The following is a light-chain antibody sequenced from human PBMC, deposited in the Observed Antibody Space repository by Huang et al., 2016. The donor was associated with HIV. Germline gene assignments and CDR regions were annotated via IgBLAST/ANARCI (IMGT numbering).Light chain of an antibody. CDR1: QRVSSY. V-gene: IGKV3-11*01. J-gene: IGKJ4*01. CDR2: DAS. CDR3: QQRYNWPPT. Sequence: EIVLTQSPATLSLSPGERATLSCRASQRVSSYLAWYQQKPGQAPRLLIYDASNRATGIPARFSGSGSGTDFTLTISSLEPEDFAVYYCQQRYNWPPTFGGGTKVEIK.